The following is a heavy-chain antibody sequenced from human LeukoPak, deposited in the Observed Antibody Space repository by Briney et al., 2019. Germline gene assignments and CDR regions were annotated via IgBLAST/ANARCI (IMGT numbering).Heavy chain of an antibody. Sequence: ASVKVSCKASGGTFSSYAISWVRQAPGQGLEWMGGIIPIFGTANYAQKFQGRVTITADESTSTAYMELSSLRSEDTAVYYCARGLLSYGAPSHFDYWGQGTLVTVSP. V-gene: IGHV1-69*13. J-gene: IGHJ4*02. CDR3: ARGLLSYGAPSHFDY. CDR1: GGTFSSYA. CDR2: IIPIFGTA. D-gene: IGHD4-17*01.